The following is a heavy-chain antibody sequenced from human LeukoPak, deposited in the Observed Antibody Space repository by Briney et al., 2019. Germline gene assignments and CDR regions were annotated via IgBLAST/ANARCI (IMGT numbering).Heavy chain of an antibody. CDR1: GFTFSSYS. CDR2: ITASGTAM. J-gene: IGHJ4*02. V-gene: IGHV3-48*02. CDR3: ASSGSYRFDY. D-gene: IGHD1-26*01. Sequence: HPGGSLRLSCAASGFTFSSYSMNWVRQAPGKGLEWVSHITASGTAMFYADSVKGRFTISRDNAKNSLYSQMNSLRDEDTAVYYCASSGSYRFDYWGQGTLVTVSS.